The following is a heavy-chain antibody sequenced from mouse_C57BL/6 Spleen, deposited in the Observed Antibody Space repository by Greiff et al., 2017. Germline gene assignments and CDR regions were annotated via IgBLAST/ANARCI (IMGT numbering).Heavy chain of an antibody. CDR3: ARYPYGNYPSFDY. D-gene: IGHD2-1*01. V-gene: IGHV1-42*01. CDR1: GYSFTGYY. J-gene: IGHJ2*01. CDR2: INPSTGGT. Sequence: VQLQQSGPELVKPGASVKISCKASGYSFTGYYMNWVKQSPEKSLEWIGEINPSTGGTTYNQKFKAKATLTVDKSSSTAYMQLKSLTSEDSAVYYCARYPYGNYPSFDYWGQGTTLTVSS.